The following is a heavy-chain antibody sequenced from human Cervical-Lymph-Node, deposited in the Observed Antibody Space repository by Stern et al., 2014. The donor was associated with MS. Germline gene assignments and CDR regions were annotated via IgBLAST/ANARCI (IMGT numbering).Heavy chain of an antibody. J-gene: IGHJ4*02. V-gene: IGHV1-8*01. CDR3: ARSDYGDWDS. D-gene: IGHD4-17*01. Sequence: VQLVESGAEVRKPGASVKVSCKASGYTFTNYDIHWVRQATGQGLEWMGWMNPNSGHTAYAQNFQGRVTMTRDTSISTAYMELSSLRSEDTALYYCARSDYGDWDSWGQGTLVTVSS. CDR2: MNPNSGHT. CDR1: GYTFTNYD.